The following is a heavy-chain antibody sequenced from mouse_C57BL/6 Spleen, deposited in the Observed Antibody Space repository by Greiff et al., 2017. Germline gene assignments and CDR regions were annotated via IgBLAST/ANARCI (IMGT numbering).Heavy chain of an antibody. D-gene: IGHD1-1*01. CDR1: GYAFSSSW. Sequence: QVQLQQSGPELVKPGASVKISCKASGYAFSSSWMNWVKQRPGKGLEWIGRIYPGDGDTNYNGKFKGKATLTADKSSSTAYMQLSSLTSEDSAVYFCARLGYYDYYAMDYWGQGTSVTVSS. CDR2: IYPGDGDT. CDR3: ARLGYYDYYAMDY. V-gene: IGHV1-82*01. J-gene: IGHJ4*01.